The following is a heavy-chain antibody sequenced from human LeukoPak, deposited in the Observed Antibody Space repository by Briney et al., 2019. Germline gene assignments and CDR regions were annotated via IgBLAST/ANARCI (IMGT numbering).Heavy chain of an antibody. CDR1: GGSISSGSYY. J-gene: IGHJ4*02. CDR2: IYTSGST. Sequence: SETLSLTCTVSGGSISSGSYYWSWIRQPAGKGLEWIGRIYTSGSTNYNPSLKSRVTISVDTSKNQFSLKLSSVTAAVTAVYYCARRTAAGKGAFDYWGQGTMVTVSS. CDR3: ARRTAAGKGAFDY. D-gene: IGHD6-13*01. V-gene: IGHV4-61*02.